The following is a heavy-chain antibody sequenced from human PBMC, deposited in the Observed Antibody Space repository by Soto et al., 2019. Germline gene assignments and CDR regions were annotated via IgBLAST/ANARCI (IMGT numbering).Heavy chain of an antibody. CDR2: IRNSGGST. CDR3: AKGDRGYCSGGSCYLGDY. V-gene: IGHV3-23*01. CDR1: GFTFSNYA. D-gene: IGHD2-15*01. J-gene: IGHJ4*02. Sequence: EVQLLESGGGLAQPGGSLRLSCVVSGFTFSNYAMSWVRQAPGKGLEWVSGIRNSGGSTYYADSVKGRFTISRDNSKNTLYLQMNSLRAEDTAMYYCAKGDRGYCSGGSCYLGDYWGQGALVTVSS.